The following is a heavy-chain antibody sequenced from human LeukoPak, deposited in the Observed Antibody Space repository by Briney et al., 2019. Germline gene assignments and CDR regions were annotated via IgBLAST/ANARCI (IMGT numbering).Heavy chain of an antibody. CDR3: ARVHYYDASDYFTSNWFDP. J-gene: IGHJ5*02. CDR1: GGSISSGSYY. CDR2: IHHDGIT. V-gene: IGHV4-39*07. Sequence: SETLSLTCTVSGGSISSGSYYWSWIRQPPGKGLEWIGNIHHDGITYYNPSLKSRVTISLDPSKNQFSLKLTSVAAADTALYHCARVHYYDASDYFTSNWFDPWGQGTLVTVSS. D-gene: IGHD3-22*01.